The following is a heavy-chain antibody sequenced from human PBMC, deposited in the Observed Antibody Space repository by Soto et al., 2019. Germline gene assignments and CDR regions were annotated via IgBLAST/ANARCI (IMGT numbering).Heavy chain of an antibody. Sequence: PGGSLRLSCETSGFSFSDYWMSWVRQAPGKGMEWVANVKQDGSEKNYVDSVKGRFSISRDNAKDSVYLQMNSLRGEDTAVYHCAAGRWMVRYWGLGTLVTVSS. D-gene: IGHD6-19*01. V-gene: IGHV3-7*05. CDR2: VKQDGSEK. J-gene: IGHJ4*02. CDR1: GFSFSDYW. CDR3: AAGRWMVRY.